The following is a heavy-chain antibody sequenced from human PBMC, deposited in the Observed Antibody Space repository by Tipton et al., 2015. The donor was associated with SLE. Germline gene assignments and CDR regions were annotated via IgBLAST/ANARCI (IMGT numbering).Heavy chain of an antibody. CDR2: LSTDGSVT. V-gene: IGHV3-74*01. Sequence: GSLRLSCAASGFTFSTSAMHWVRQAPGKGLVWVSRLSTDGSVTTYADSVKGRLTISRDNAKNTLYLQMRSLRVEDTGIYYCARAPTISVAGTTDPFGMDVWGPGTRVTVSS. J-gene: IGHJ6*02. D-gene: IGHD6-19*01. CDR1: GFTFSTSA. CDR3: ARAPTISVAGTTDPFGMDV.